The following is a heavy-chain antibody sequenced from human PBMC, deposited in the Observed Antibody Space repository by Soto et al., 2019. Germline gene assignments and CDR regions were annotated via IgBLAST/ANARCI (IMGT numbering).Heavy chain of an antibody. V-gene: IGHV4-34*01. D-gene: IGHD3-9*01. CDR3: ARQVGNLYYDILTGKNYYYYGMDV. CDR1: GGSGGSFSVYY. CDR2: INHSGST. Sequence: SETLSLTCAVYGGSGGSFSVYYWSWIRQPPGKGLEWIGEINHSGSTNYNPSLKSRVTISVDTSKNQFSLKLSSVTAADTAVYYCARQVGNLYYDILTGKNYYYYGMDVWGQGTTVTVSS. J-gene: IGHJ6*02.